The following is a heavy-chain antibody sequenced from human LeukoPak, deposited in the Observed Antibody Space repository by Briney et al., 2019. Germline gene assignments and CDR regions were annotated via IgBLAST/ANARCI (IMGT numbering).Heavy chain of an antibody. D-gene: IGHD3-22*01. CDR3: ARHRDYYDT. J-gene: IGHJ5*01. CDR2: IYSSGSA. CDR1: GASINNNF. V-gene: IGHV4-59*08. Sequence: SETLSLTCTVSGASINNNFGTWIRQPPGKGLEWIGYIYSSGSANYNPSLKSRVIISGATSKNQISLNLTSVTAAHTAMYFCARHRDYYDTWGHGTLVTVSS.